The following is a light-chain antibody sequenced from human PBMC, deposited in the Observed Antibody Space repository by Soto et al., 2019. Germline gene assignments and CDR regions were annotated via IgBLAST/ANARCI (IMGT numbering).Light chain of an antibody. J-gene: IGLJ1*01. CDR2: DDR. V-gene: IGLV3-21*02. Sequence: ELTQPPSVSVAPGQTVRVTCGAKNIGSKSVHWYQQRSGQAPVLVVYDDRDRPSGVPERFSGSNSGNTATLTISRVEDGDEADYHCQVWDRSSDHYVFGTGTKVTVL. CDR1: NIGSKS. CDR3: QVWDRSSDHYV.